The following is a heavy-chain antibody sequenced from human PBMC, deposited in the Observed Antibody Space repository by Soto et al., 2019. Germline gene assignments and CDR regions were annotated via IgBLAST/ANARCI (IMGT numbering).Heavy chain of an antibody. CDR3: ARRGGYVSVGYYYLWDS. V-gene: IGHV4-39*01. CDR1: DGSMNSDSSY. CDR2: INHSGST. Sequence: QLQLQESGPGLVKPSETLSLTCRVSDGSMNSDSSYWGWIRQPPGKGLEWIGVINHSGSTYHNLSLKGRVTMSVDASRNQFSPKLTSMTAADTAVYYCARRGGYVSVGYYYLWDSWGQGTLVTVSS. D-gene: IGHD3-22*01. J-gene: IGHJ4*02.